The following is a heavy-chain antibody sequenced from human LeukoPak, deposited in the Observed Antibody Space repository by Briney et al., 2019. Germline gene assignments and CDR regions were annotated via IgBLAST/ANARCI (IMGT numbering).Heavy chain of an antibody. J-gene: IGHJ4*02. D-gene: IGHD3-22*01. CDR2: ISYDGSNK. Sequence: GRSLRLSCAASGFTFSSYGMHWVRQAPGKGLEWVAVISYDGSNKYYADSVKGRFTISRDNSKNTLYLQMSSLRAEDTAVYYCAKPYYYDSSGYYYYFDYWGQGTLVTVSS. V-gene: IGHV3-30*18. CDR3: AKPYYYDSSGYYYYFDY. CDR1: GFTFSSYG.